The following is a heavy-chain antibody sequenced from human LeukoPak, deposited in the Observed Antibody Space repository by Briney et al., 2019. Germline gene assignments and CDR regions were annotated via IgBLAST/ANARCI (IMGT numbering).Heavy chain of an antibody. J-gene: IGHJ5*02. D-gene: IGHD3-16*01. CDR1: GAHMYNFY. CDR3: AKAGGGTFDP. CDR2: IYNDGST. Sequence: SETLSLTCTVSGAHMYNFYRSWLRQPAGKGLEWIGHIYNDGSTKYNPSLKSRVTLSADVSTDKFSLNLTSVTPADTAVYYCAKAGGGTFDPWGPGTLVIVSS. V-gene: IGHV4-4*07.